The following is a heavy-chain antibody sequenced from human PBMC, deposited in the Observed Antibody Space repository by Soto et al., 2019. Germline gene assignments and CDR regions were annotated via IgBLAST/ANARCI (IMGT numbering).Heavy chain of an antibody. CDR2: ISNSGRI. Sequence: QVQLQESGPGLVKPSQTLSLFCTVSGGSISSGTYFWSWIRQHPGKGLEWIGYISNSGRISYNPSLKSRVTMSVDTSKNQFSLKLSSVTAADTAVYYCTGDSTGESYWGQGSLVTVSS. CDR3: TGDSTGESY. V-gene: IGHV4-31*03. CDR1: GGSISSGTYF. J-gene: IGHJ4*02. D-gene: IGHD7-27*01.